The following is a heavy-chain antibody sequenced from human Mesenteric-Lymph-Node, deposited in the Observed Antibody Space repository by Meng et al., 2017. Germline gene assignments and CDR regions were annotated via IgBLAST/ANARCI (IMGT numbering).Heavy chain of an antibody. Sequence: ASVKVSCKASGYTFTSYGISWVRQAPGQGLEWMGRISAYNGNTNYAQKLQGRVTMTTDTSTSTAYMELRSLRSDDTAVYYCARNVLLWFGEPAYNWFDPWGQGTLVTVSS. J-gene: IGHJ5*02. V-gene: IGHV1-18*01. CDR3: ARNVLLWFGEPAYNWFDP. D-gene: IGHD3-10*01. CDR2: ISAYNGNT. CDR1: GYTFTSYG.